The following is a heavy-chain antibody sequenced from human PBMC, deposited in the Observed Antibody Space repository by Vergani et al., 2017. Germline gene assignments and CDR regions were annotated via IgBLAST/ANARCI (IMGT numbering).Heavy chain of an antibody. V-gene: IGHV4-59*11. CDR2: IHYSENT. J-gene: IGHJ5*02. CDR3: ASDTHSGQRADR. Sequence: QVQLQESGPGLVKSSETLSLTCSVSFDSIRNLYCNWIRQPQGKGLEWIGSIHYSENTNYNPSLRTRVTISVDTSKNQFSLTLTSVTAADTAGYYCASDTHSGQRADRWGQGILVTVTS. D-gene: IGHD6-19*01. CDR1: FDSIRNLY.